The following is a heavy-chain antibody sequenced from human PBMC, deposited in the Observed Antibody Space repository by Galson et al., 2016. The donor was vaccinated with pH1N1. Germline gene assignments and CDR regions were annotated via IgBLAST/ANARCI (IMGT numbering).Heavy chain of an antibody. J-gene: IGHJ3*02. V-gene: IGHV5-51*03. CDR2: VNPGGSTI. CDR1: GYSFISQW. CDR3: ARQYDFGDYRGNAFDI. D-gene: IGHD4-17*01. Sequence: QSGAEVKKPGESLKISCKASGYSFISQWIAWVRQVPGKGLEWVGVVNPGGSTIRYSPSFQGQVTISSDKSISTAYLQWISLRASDTAMYYCARQYDFGDYRGNAFDIWGQGTMVTVSS.